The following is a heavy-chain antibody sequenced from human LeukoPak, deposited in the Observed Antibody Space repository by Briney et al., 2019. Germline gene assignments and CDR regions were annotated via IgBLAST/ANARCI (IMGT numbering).Heavy chain of an antibody. CDR3: ARHYGP. CDR2: INRGGDT. J-gene: IGHJ5*02. V-gene: IGHV4-34*01. CDR1: GGSFSGNY. Sequence: SETLSLTCAVCGGSFSGNYWSWIRQPPGKGLGWIGEINRGGDTNYNPSLKSRVTISVDTSKNQFSLKLSSVTAADTAVYYCARHYGPWGQGTLVTVSS. D-gene: IGHD3-16*01.